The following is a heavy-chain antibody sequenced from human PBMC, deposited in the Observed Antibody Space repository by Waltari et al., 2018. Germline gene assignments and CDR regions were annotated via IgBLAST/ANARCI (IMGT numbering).Heavy chain of an antibody. CDR1: GFTFRSYS. CDR3: ARDLTDYYDSSGYSNDAFDI. D-gene: IGHD3-22*01. J-gene: IGHJ3*02. CDR2: ISSSSSTI. Sequence: EVQLVESGGGLVQPGGSLRLSCAASGFTFRSYSMNWVRQAPGKGLEWVSYISSSSSTIYYADSVKGRFTISRDNAKNSLYLQMNSLRAEDTAVYYCARDLTDYYDSSGYSNDAFDIWGQGTMVTVSS. V-gene: IGHV3-48*01.